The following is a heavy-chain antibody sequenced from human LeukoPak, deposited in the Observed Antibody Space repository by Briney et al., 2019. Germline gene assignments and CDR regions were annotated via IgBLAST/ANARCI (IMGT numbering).Heavy chain of an antibody. D-gene: IGHD2-15*01. CDR1: GYTFTSYG. Sequence: ASVKVSCKASGYTFTSYGISWVRQAPGQGLEWMGWISAYNGNTNYAQKLQGRVTMTTDTSTSTAYMELRSLRSDDTAVYYCAGEPSGGSSSRGFDPWGQGTLVTVSS. CDR3: AGEPSGGSSSRGFDP. CDR2: ISAYNGNT. J-gene: IGHJ5*02. V-gene: IGHV1-18*01.